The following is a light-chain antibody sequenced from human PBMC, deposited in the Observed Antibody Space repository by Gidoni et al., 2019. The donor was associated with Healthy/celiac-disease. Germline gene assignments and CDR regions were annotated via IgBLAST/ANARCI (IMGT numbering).Light chain of an antibody. J-gene: IGKJ1*01. CDR1: QSNSSY. CDR2: ASS. CDR3: QQSYSTPPWT. Sequence: DIQMTQSSSSLSASVGERVTITCRASQSNSSYLNWYQQKPGKAPTLLIYASSSLQSGVPSSISDNGSGTHFPLTISLLHPVRFAIFYCQQSYSTPPWTFGQXTKVEIK. V-gene: IGKV1-39*01.